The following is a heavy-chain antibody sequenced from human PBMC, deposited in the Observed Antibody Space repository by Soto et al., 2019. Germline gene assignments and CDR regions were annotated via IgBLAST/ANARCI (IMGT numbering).Heavy chain of an antibody. V-gene: IGHV3-9*01. J-gene: IGHJ6*02. Sequence: EVQLVESGGGLVQPGRSLRLSCAASGFTFDDYAMHWVRQAPGKGLEWVSGISWNSGSIGYADSVKGRFTISRDNAKNSLYLQMNSLRAEDTALYYCAKEGSSWENYYYGMDVWGQGTTVTVSS. D-gene: IGHD6-13*01. CDR1: GFTFDDYA. CDR3: AKEGSSWENYYYGMDV. CDR2: ISWNSGSI.